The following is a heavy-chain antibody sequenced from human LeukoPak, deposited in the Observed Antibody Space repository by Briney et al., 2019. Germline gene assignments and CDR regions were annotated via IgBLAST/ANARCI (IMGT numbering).Heavy chain of an antibody. CDR3: ARDRDGGKPAEFDP. V-gene: IGHV3-74*01. D-gene: IGHD4-23*01. CDR2: ITSDGGST. Sequence: GGSLRLSCAASGFTFSGYWMFWVRQVPGKGLVWVSRITSDGGSTAYADSVKGRFTISRDNAKNTLYLQMNSLRAEDTAVYYCARDRDGGKPAEFDPWGQGSLVIVSS. CDR1: GFTFSGYW. J-gene: IGHJ5*02.